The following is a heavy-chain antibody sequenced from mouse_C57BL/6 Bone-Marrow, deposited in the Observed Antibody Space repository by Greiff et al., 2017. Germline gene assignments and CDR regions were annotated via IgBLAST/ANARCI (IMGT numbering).Heavy chain of an antibody. CDR3: ACYYDYDLYAMDY. D-gene: IGHD2-4*01. Sequence: QVQLQQSDAELVKPGASVKISCKVSGYTFTDHTIHWMKQRPEQGLEWIGYIYPRDGSTKYNEKFKGKAALTADKSSSTAYMQLNSLTSEDSAVYFCACYYDYDLYAMDYWGQGTSVTVSS. CDR1: GYTFTDHT. CDR2: IYPRDGST. V-gene: IGHV1-78*01. J-gene: IGHJ4*01.